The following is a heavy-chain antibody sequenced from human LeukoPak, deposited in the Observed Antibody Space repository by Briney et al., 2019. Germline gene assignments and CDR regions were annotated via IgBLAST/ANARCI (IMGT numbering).Heavy chain of an antibody. CDR1: GGSISSYY. D-gene: IGHD3-22*01. CDR2: LDTSGST. V-gene: IGHV4-4*07. Sequence: SETLSLTCTVSGGSISSYYWSWIRQPAGKGLEWIGRLDTSGSTNYNPSLKNRVTMSGDTSKKQFSLKLSSVTAADTAVYYCASTTYYYDSRGYYFLDYWGQGTLVTVSS. CDR3: ASTTYYYDSRGYYFLDY. J-gene: IGHJ4*02.